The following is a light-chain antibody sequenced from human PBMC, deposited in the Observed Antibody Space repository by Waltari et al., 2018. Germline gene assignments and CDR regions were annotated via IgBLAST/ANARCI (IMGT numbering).Light chain of an antibody. V-gene: IGKV3-11*01. Sequence: ETVLTQSPATLSLSPGERATLSCRASQSVTSWLAWYQQKPGQAPRLLIYDASNRASGIPARFIGSGSGTDFTLTINSLQPEDLATYYCHQYQTYPFTFGGGTKVDFK. CDR1: QSVTSW. CDR3: HQYQTYPFT. CDR2: DAS. J-gene: IGKJ4*01.